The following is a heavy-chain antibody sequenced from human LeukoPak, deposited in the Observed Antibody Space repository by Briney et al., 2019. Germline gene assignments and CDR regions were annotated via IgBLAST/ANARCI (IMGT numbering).Heavy chain of an antibody. CDR2: IYSGGST. V-gene: IGHV3-66*01. Sequence: PGGSLRLSCAASGFIVSSKYMSWVRQAPGKGLEWVSVIYSGGSTHYADSVKGRFTISRDNSKNTLYLQMNSLRAEDTAVYYCAKVSGSYYGFGYFDYWGQGTLVTVSS. CDR1: GFIVSSKY. J-gene: IGHJ4*02. CDR3: AKVSGSYYGFGYFDY. D-gene: IGHD1-26*01.